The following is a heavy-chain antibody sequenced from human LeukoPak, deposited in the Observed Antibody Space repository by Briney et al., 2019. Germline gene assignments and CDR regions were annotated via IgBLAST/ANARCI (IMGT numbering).Heavy chain of an antibody. J-gene: IGHJ3*02. CDR2: IYTSGST. V-gene: IGHV4-61*02. Sequence: SETLSLTCTVSGGSISSGSYYWSWIRQPAGKGLEWIGRIYTSGSTNYNPSLKSRVTISVDTSKNQFSLKLSSVTAADTAVYYCASRLQAAFDIWGQGTMVTVSS. CDR1: GGSISSGSYY. CDR3: ASRLQAAFDI. D-gene: IGHD2-21*01.